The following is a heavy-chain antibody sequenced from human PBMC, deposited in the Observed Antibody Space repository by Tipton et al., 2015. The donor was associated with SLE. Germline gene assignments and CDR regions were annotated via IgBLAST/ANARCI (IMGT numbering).Heavy chain of an antibody. CDR1: GYSFISYW. D-gene: IGHD5-12*01. CDR3: ARSVWWLPPDYYYYMDV. Sequence: QLVQSGAEVKKPGESLKISCKGSGYSFISYWIGWVRQMPGKGLEWMGIIYPGDSDTRYSPPFQGQVTISAHKSTSTAYLQWSSLKASDTAMYYCARSVWWLPPDYYYYMDVWGKGTTVTVSS. J-gene: IGHJ6*03. CDR2: IYPGDSDT. V-gene: IGHV5-51*03.